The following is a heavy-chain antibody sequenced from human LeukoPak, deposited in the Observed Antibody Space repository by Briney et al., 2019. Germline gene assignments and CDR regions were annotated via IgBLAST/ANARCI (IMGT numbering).Heavy chain of an antibody. CDR3: RVASTRKFGDY. CDR2: IKSKTEGGTT. D-gene: IGHD5-12*01. J-gene: IGHJ4*02. CDR1: GFIFSNAW. V-gene: IGHV3-15*01. Sequence: GGSLRLSCAASGFIFSNAWMNWVRQAPGKGVGWVVRIKSKTEGGTTDYAAPVKGRFTISRDDSQNTVDLQISSLTGEVTAMYSYRVASTRKFGDYWRQGTLVVVSS.